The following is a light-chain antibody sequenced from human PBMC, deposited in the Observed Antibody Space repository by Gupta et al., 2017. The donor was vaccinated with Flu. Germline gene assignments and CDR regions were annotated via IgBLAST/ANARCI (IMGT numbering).Light chain of an antibody. Sequence: QSALTQPASVSGSPGQSITISCTGSSSDVGSYNYVSWYQQHPGTAPKLMIYEVSNRPSGVSNRFSGSKSGDTASLTISGLQAEDEADYYSSSYSSTNTRVFGTGTKVTVL. CDR1: SSDVGSYNY. J-gene: IGLJ1*01. V-gene: IGLV2-14*01. CDR3: SSYSSTNTRV. CDR2: EVS.